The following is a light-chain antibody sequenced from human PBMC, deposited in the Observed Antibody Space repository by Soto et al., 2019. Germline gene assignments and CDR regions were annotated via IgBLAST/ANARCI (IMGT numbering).Light chain of an antibody. CDR2: DVS. V-gene: IGLV2-14*01. CDR3: QSYDGGLGVSKI. CDR1: SSDVGLYNY. Sequence: QSVLTQPASVSGSPGQSITISCTGTSSDVGLYNYVSWYQHHPGKAPKLMIYDVSDRPSGVSNRFSGSKSGNTASLTISGLQAEDEGDYYCQSYDGGLGVSKIFGGGTKVTVL. J-gene: IGLJ2*01.